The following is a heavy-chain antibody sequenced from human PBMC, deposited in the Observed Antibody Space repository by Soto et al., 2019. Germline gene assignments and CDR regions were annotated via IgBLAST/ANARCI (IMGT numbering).Heavy chain of an antibody. J-gene: IGHJ4*02. CDR3: ARAAYSGNYQGYFDY. Sequence: PSQTLSLTCAISGDSVSSNSATWNWIRQSPSRGLEWLGRTYYRSKWYSDYAVSVKSRITINPDTSKNQFSLQLNSVTPEDTAVYYCARAAYSGNYQGYFDYWGQGTLVTVYS. D-gene: IGHD1-26*01. CDR2: TYYRSKWYS. CDR1: GDSVSSNSAT. V-gene: IGHV6-1*01.